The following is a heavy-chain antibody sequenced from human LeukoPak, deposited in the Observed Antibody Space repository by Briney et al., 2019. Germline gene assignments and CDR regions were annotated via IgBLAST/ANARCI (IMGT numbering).Heavy chain of an antibody. Sequence: GGSLRLSCAASGFTFSSYSMNWVRQAPGKGLEWVSSISSSSSYIYYADSVKGRFTISRDNAKNSLYLQMNSLRAEDTAVYYCARDLGGYCSSTSCYIEGGDYYYYYMDVWGQGTTVTVSS. V-gene: IGHV3-21*01. CDR1: GFTFSSYS. CDR3: ARDLGGYCSSTSCYIEGGDYYYYYMDV. CDR2: ISSSSSYI. D-gene: IGHD2-2*02. J-gene: IGHJ6*03.